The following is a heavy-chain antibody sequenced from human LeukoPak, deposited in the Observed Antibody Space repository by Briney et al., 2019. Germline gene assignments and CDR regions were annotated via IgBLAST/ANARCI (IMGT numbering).Heavy chain of an antibody. CDR3: AKDERWLQSSYYYYYYGIDV. CDR2: IYYSGST. J-gene: IGHJ6*02. CDR1: DGSISSSSYY. D-gene: IGHD5-24*01. Sequence: SETLSLTCTVSDGSISSSSYYWGWIRQPPGKGLEWIGTIYYSGSTYYSPSLKSRVAISVDTSKNQFSLKLSSVTAADTAVYYCAKDERWLQSSYYYYYYGIDVWGQGTTVTVSS. V-gene: IGHV4-39*02.